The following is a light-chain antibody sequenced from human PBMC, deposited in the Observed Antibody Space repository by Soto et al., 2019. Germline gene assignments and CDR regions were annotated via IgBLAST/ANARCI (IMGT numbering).Light chain of an antibody. Sequence: ELFLTQSPGTLSLSPGARGTLSCRASQNLGTLYLAWFQQKSGQAPRLLIYSASRRATGIPDRFTGSGSGTDFTLTINRVEPEDFAVYFCQQYAGSPRTFGQGTNVDNK. CDR3: QQYAGSPRT. CDR1: QNLGTLY. V-gene: IGKV3-20*01. CDR2: SAS. J-gene: IGKJ1*01.